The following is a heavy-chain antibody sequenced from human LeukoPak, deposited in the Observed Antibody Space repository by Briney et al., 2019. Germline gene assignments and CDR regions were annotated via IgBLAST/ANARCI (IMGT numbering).Heavy chain of an antibody. Sequence: QPGGSLRLSCAASGFTFSSYWMSWVRQAPGKGLEWVANIKKDGSEKKYVDSVKGRFTISRDNSKNTLYLQMNSLRAEDTAVYYCAKDAWFGKGAFDYWGQGTLVTVSS. CDR2: IKKDGSEK. V-gene: IGHV3-7*01. J-gene: IGHJ4*02. CDR1: GFTFSSYW. D-gene: IGHD3-10*01. CDR3: AKDAWFGKGAFDY.